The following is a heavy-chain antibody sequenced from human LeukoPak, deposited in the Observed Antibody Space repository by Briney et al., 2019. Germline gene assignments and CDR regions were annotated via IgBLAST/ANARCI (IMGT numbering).Heavy chain of an antibody. V-gene: IGHV3-23*01. CDR1: GFTFSSYA. D-gene: IGHD6-13*01. J-gene: IGHJ6*04. CDR3: ARNQYSSSWSYYYGMDV. Sequence: GGSLRLSCAASGFTFSSYAMSWVRQAPGKGLEWVSAISGSGGSTYYADSVKGRFTISRDNSKNTLYLQMNSLRAEDTAVYYCARNQYSSSWSYYYGMDVWGKGTTVTVSS. CDR2: ISGSGGST.